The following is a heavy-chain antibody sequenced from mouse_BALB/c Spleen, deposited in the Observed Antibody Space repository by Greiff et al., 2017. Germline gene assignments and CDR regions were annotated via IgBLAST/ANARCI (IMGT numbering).Heavy chain of an antibody. CDR3: ARNWDGSYAMDY. CDR1: GFSLTSYG. D-gene: IGHD2-3*01. Sequence: VMLVESGPGLVQPSQSLSITCTVSGFSLTSYGVHWVRQSPGKGLEWLGVIWSGGSTDYNAAFISRLSISKDNSKSQVFFKMNSLQADDTAIYYCARNWDGSYAMDYWGQGTSVTVSS. J-gene: IGHJ4*01. V-gene: IGHV2-4-1*01. CDR2: IWSGGST.